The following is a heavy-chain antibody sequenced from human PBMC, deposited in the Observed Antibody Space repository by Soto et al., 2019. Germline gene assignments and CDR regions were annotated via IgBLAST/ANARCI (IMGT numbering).Heavy chain of an antibody. CDR1: GGTFSRYA. Sequence: QVQLVQSGTEVKKPGSSVKVSCKASGGTFSRYAINWVRQAPGPGLEWMGGITPIFGTPNYAQKFQGRVTITVEGSTKTAYMEPRRLRSEDTAVYYCAQTLGLAVSGPGRFDLWGRGTLVTVTS. J-gene: IGHJ2*01. D-gene: IGHD6-19*01. CDR2: ITPIFGTP. V-gene: IGHV1-69*12. CDR3: AQTLGLAVSGPGRFDL.